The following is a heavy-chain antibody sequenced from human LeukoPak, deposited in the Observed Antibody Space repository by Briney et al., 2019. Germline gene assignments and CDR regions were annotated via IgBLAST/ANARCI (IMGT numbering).Heavy chain of an antibody. V-gene: IGHV3-21*01. CDR2: ISGGSSFT. J-gene: IGHJ4*02. Sequence: GGSLRLSCAASGFTFSSYAMSWVRQAPGKGLEWVSYISGGSSFTYYVDSVKGRFTISRDNAKNSLYLQMNSLRAEDTAVYYCARDLGYSSGPNYWGQGTRVTVSS. D-gene: IGHD6-19*01. CDR3: ARDLGYSSGPNY. CDR1: GFTFSSYA.